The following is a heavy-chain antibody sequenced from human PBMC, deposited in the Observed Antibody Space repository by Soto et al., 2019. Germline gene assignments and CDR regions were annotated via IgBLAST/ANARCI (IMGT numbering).Heavy chain of an antibody. CDR2: ISYDGSNK. J-gene: IGHJ4*02. CDR3: AKRYSYGYSSSYPAY. D-gene: IGHD5-18*01. Sequence: GGSLRLSCAASGFTFSSYGMHWVRQAPGKGLEWVAVISYDGSNKYYADSVKGRFTISRDNSKNTLYLQMNSLRAEDTAVYYCAKRYSYGYSSSYPAYWGQGTLVTVSS. V-gene: IGHV3-30*18. CDR1: GFTFSSYG.